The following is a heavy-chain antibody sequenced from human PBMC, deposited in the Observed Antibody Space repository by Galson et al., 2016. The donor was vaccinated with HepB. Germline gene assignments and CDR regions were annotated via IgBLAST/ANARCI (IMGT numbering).Heavy chain of an antibody. CDR2: IYYSGRT. V-gene: IGHV4-59*01. D-gene: IGHD3-22*01. Sequence: SETLSLTCTVSGGSIGSYYWSWIRQSPGKGLEWIGYIYYSGRTNYNPSLKSRVTISVDTSKNQFSLKLKSVTAADTAVYYCARARDSSSYYSLDYWGQGTLVTVSS. CDR3: ARARDSSSYYSLDY. CDR1: GGSIGSYY. J-gene: IGHJ4*02.